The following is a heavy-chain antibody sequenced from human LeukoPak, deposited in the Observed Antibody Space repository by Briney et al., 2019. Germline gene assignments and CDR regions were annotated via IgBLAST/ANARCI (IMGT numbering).Heavy chain of an antibody. D-gene: IGHD5-24*01. CDR3: ARDREMASIFDY. CDR2: IIPIFGTA. J-gene: IGHJ4*02. CDR1: GGTFSSYA. Sequence: ASVKVSCKASGGTFSSYAISWVRQAPGQGLEWMGGIIPIFGTANYAQKFQGRVTITADESTSTAYMELSSLRSEDTAVYYCARDREMASIFDYWGQGTLVTVSS. V-gene: IGHV1-69*13.